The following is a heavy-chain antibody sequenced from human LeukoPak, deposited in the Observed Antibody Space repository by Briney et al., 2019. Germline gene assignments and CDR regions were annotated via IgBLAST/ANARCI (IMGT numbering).Heavy chain of an antibody. CDR3: ARDRYSDSWYGSDY. J-gene: IGHJ4*02. D-gene: IGHD6-13*01. CDR2: INANSGVT. CDR1: GYTFTDYY. Sequence: ASVKVSCKASGYTFTDYYIHWVRQAPGQGLEWLGWINANSGVTNYALRFQGRVTMTRDTSISTAYMELSRLRSDDTAVYYCARDRYSDSWYGSDYWGQGTLVTVSS. V-gene: IGHV1-2*02.